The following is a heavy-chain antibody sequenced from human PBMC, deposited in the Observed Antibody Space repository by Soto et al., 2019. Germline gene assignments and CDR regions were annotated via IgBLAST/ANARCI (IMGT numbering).Heavy chain of an antibody. CDR1: GFTVSSKY. J-gene: IGHJ6*02. CDR2: IQSGGTT. D-gene: IGHD3-10*01. Sequence: GGSLRLSCAASGFTVSSKYMTWVRQAPGKGLEWVSLIQSGGTTYYADSVKGRFTISRDTSENTLHLQMDSLRVEDTAVYYCAKGASGYYYYGMDVWGQGTTVTVSS. V-gene: IGHV3-66*01. CDR3: AKGASGYYYYGMDV.